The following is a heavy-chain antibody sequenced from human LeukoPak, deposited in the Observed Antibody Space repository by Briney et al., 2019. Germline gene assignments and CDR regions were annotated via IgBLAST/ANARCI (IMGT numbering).Heavy chain of an antibody. D-gene: IGHD2-21*01. J-gene: IGHJ4*02. CDR1: GFTFSSYA. CDR3: ARDMWRSYYFDY. CDR2: ISYDGSNK. Sequence: GGSLRLSCAASGFTFSSYAMHWVRQAPGKGLEWVAVISYDGSNKYYADSVKGRFTISRDNAKNSLYLQMNSLRAEDTAVYYCARDMWRSYYFDYWGQGTLVTVSS. V-gene: IGHV3-30*04.